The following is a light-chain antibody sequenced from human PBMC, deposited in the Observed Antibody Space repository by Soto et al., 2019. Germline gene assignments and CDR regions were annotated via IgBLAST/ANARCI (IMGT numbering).Light chain of an antibody. CDR2: GAS. V-gene: IGKV3-15*01. J-gene: IGKJ4*01. CDR3: QQYNSWPPLT. CDR1: QSVTSN. Sequence: EIVMTQSPATLSVSPGERATLSCRASQSVTSNLAWYQHKPGQAPRLLIYGASTRATGIPARFSGSGFGTEFTLTISSLQSEDFAFYYCQQYNSWPPLTFGGGTKVDIK.